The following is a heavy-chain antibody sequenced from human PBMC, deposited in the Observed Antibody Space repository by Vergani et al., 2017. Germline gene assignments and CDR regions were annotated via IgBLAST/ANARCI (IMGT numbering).Heavy chain of an antibody. D-gene: IGHD6-25*01. J-gene: IGHJ6*02. CDR3: AREGGYYYYSGMDV. CDR1: GFTFSSYW. CDR2: IKQDGSEK. V-gene: IGHV3-7*01. Sequence: EVQLVESGGGLVQPGGSLRLSCAASGFTFSSYWMSWVRQAPGKGLEWVANIKQDGSEKYYVDSVKGRFTISRDNAKNSLSLQMNSLRAEDTAVYCCAREGGYYYYSGMDVWGQGTTVTVSS.